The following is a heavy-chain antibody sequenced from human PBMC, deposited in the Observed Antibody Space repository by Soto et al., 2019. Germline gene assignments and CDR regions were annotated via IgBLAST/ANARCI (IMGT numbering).Heavy chain of an antibody. CDR3: AKEVGVPDAYDFDH. V-gene: IGHV3-23*01. D-gene: IGHD2-2*01. CDR1: GFTFSIYA. CDR2: FSGSGGST. J-gene: IGHJ4*02. Sequence: GGSLRLSCAASGFTFSIYAMSWVRQAPGKGLEWVSAFSGSGGSTYYADSVKGRFTISRDNSKNKLYLQMNTLRAEDTAVYYCAKEVGVPDAYDFDHWGQGTPVTXSS.